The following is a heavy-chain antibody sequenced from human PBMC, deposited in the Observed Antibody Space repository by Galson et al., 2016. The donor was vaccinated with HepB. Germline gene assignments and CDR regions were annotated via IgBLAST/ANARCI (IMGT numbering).Heavy chain of an antibody. Sequence: SETLSLTCGVYGGSVSGYSWGWIRQPPGKGLEWIGEINHEGNTNYNPSLMSRVAISMDTSKKQFSRNVTSVTAADTALNYCAGGDMVRGIITGSAPAPLFDYWGQGTLVTVSS. J-gene: IGHJ4*02. D-gene: IGHD3-10*01. CDR2: INHEGNT. V-gene: IGHV4-34*01. CDR3: AGGDMVRGIITGSAPAPLFDY. CDR1: GGSVSGYS.